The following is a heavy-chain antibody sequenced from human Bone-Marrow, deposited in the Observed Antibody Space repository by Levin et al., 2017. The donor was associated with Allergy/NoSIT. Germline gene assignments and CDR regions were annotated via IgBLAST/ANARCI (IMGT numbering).Heavy chain of an antibody. J-gene: IGHJ6*02. CDR3: ARVGYSYGAYGMDV. D-gene: IGHD2-21*01. V-gene: IGHV3-11*01. CDR2: ITTTGVST. Sequence: LSLTCAASGFTFSDFYMSWVRQAPGKGLEWLSYITTTGVSTYYADFVKGRFTISRDNARQSLSLEMNSLRTEDTAVYYCARVGYSYGAYGMDVWGQGTTVTVSS. CDR1: GFTFSDFY.